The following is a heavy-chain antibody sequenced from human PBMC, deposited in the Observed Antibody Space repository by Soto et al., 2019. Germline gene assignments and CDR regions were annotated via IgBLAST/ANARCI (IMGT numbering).Heavy chain of an antibody. J-gene: IGHJ6*03. CDR2: IYYSGST. Sequence: PSETLSLTCTVSGGSVTSSSYCWSWIRQPPGKGLEWIGYIYYSGSTNYNPSLKSRVTISVDTSKNQFSLKLSSVTAADTAVYYCATALGYCSSTSCQSGYYYYYMDVWGKGTTVTVSS. D-gene: IGHD2-2*01. V-gene: IGHV4-61*01. CDR3: ATALGYCSSTSCQSGYYYYYMDV. CDR1: GGSVTSSSYC.